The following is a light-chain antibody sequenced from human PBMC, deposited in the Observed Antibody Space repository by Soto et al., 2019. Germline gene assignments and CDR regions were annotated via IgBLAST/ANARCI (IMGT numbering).Light chain of an antibody. V-gene: IGKV1-5*01. Sequence: IQMTQSPSTLSASVGDRVTIPFRAGQSISSWLAWYQQKAGKAPKLLIYDASSLESGIPSRFSGSASGTEFTLTISSLQPDDSATYYCQQYDSYSRTFGQGTKVDIK. CDR1: QSISSW. CDR2: DAS. CDR3: QQYDSYSRT. J-gene: IGKJ1*01.